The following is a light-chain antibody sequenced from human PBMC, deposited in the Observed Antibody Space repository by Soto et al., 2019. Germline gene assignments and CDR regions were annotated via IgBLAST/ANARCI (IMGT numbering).Light chain of an antibody. CDR2: AAS. CDR3: QQSYTIPWM. Sequence: DIPLSQSPSSLATLVGDGVTITCLAGQTISNYVNWYQQKPGKAPKVLIYAASTWQSGVPSRFSGSGSGADFTLTISSLQPEDFATYYCQQSYTIPWMFGQGTKVDI. J-gene: IGKJ1*01. CDR1: QTISNY. V-gene: IGKV1-39*01.